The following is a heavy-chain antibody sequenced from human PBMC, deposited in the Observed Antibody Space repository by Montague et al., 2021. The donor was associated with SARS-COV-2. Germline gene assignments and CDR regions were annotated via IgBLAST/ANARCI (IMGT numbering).Heavy chain of an antibody. CDR3: VRDQARSNWNYPDY. Sequence: SETLSLTCTVSGGSISGYYWSWFRQSAGKGLEWIGRIYNSGSTSYNTSXXSRVTMSVDTSKNQFSLKLSSVTAADTAVYYCVRDQARSNWNYPDYWGQGTLVTVSS. CDR2: IYNSGST. D-gene: IGHD1-20*01. J-gene: IGHJ4*02. CDR1: GGSISGYY. V-gene: IGHV4-4*07.